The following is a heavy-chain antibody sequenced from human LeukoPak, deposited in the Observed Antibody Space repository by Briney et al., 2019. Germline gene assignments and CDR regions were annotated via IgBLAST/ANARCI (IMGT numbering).Heavy chain of an antibody. CDR3: AREQKAAAGPYWFDP. Sequence: SETLSLTCTVSGGSISSYYWSWIRQPPGKGLEWIGYIYYSGSTNYNPSLKSRVTISVDTSKNQFSLKLSSVTAADTAVYYCAREQKAAAGPYWFDPWGQGTLVTVSS. CDR1: GGSISSYY. D-gene: IGHD6-13*01. J-gene: IGHJ5*02. V-gene: IGHV4-59*12. CDR2: IYYSGST.